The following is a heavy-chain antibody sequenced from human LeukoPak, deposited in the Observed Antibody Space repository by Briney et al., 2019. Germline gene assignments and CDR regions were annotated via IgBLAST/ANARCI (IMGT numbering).Heavy chain of an antibody. D-gene: IGHD2-2*01. CDR1: GYTFTSYD. J-gene: IGHJ6*03. CDR2: MNPNSGNT. V-gene: IGHV1-8*03. CDR3: VRGQPLYYYYYYMDV. Sequence: GASVKVSCKASGYTFTSYDINWVRQAAGQGLEWMGWMNPNSGNTGYAQKFQGRVTITRNTSISTAYMELSSLRSEDTAVYYCVRGQPLYYYYYYMDVWGKGTTVTVSS.